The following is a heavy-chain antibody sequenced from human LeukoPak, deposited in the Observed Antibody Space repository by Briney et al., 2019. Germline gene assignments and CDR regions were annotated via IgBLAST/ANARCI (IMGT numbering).Heavy chain of an antibody. D-gene: IGHD1-1*01. CDR3: ASRAPKNWKKGWFDP. J-gene: IGHJ5*02. CDR1: GFTFSSYS. CDR2: ISSSSSTI. Sequence: GGSLRLSCAASGFTFSSYSMNWVRQAPGKGLEWVSYISSSSSTIYYADSVKGRFTISRDNAKNSLYLQMNSLRAEDTAVYYCASRAPKNWKKGWFDPWGQGTLVTVSS. V-gene: IGHV3-48*01.